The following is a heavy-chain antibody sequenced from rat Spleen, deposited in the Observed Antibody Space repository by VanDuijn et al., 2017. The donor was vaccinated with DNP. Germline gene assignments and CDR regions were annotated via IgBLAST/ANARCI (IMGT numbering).Heavy chain of an antibody. D-gene: IGHD1-11*01. CDR2: ISTSGGRT. J-gene: IGHJ4*01. Sequence: EVQLVESGGGLVQPGRSLNLSCAASRLTFSNYDMAWVRQTPTKGLDWVASISTSGGRTYHRDSVKGRFTVSRDNARGTLYLQMDSLRSDDTATYYCITFEGRNAWGQGTSVTVSS. CDR3: ITFEGRNA. V-gene: IGHV5-27*01. CDR1: RLTFSNYD.